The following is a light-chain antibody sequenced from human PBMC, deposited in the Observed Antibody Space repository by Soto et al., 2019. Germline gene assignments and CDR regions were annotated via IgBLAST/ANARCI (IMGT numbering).Light chain of an antibody. V-gene: IGLV2-14*01. Sequence: QSVLTQPASVSGSPGQSITISCTGTSXDVGGYNYVSWYQQHPGKAPKLMIYEVSNRPSGVSNRFSGSKSGNTASLTISRLQAEDEADCYCSSYTSSSTLVFGTGTKVILL. CDR2: EVS. CDR1: SXDVGGYNY. CDR3: SSYTSSSTLV. J-gene: IGLJ1*01.